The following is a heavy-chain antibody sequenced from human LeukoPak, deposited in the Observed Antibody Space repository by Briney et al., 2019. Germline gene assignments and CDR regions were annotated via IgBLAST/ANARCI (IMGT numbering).Heavy chain of an antibody. CDR1: GFSFSTYA. CDR3: AKEGYDYVWTDY. J-gene: IGHJ4*02. CDR2: IWSDGSNQ. V-gene: IGHV3-33*06. Sequence: GMSLRLSCAASGFSFSTYAMHWVRQAPGKGLDWVAMIWSDGSNQYYADSVKGRFTISRDNSKNTLYLQMNSLRAEDTAVYYCAKEGYDYVWTDYWGQGTLVTVSS. D-gene: IGHD3-16*01.